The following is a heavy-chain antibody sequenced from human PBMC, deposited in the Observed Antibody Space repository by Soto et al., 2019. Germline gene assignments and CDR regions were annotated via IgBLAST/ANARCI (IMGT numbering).Heavy chain of an antibody. CDR2: IYYSGST. Sequence: QLHLRESGPGLVKPSETLSLTCTVSGGSITSSSYYWGWIRQPPGKGLEWIGSIYYSGSTYYNPSLKSRVTLSVDTSKNQFSLKLSSVTAAATAVYYCATQEVGGSYVYTFDPWGQGTLVTVSS. CDR1: GGSITSSSYY. D-gene: IGHD1-26*01. J-gene: IGHJ5*02. CDR3: ATQEVGGSYVYTFDP. V-gene: IGHV4-39*01.